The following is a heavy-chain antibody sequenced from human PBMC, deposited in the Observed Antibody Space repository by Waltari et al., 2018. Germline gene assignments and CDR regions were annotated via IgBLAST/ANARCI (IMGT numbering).Heavy chain of an antibody. Sequence: QVQLQQWGPGLLKPSETLSLTCGIFGGSFSAYYWSWIGPSPGKGLEWIGEINHSGDTNYNPSLKSRLTISADTSKNHFSLKLTSVTAADTGVYFCARLWATLRFLEWLTEVDRFDVWGPGTMVTVSS. J-gene: IGHJ3*01. CDR1: GGSFSAYY. D-gene: IGHD3-3*01. CDR2: INHSGDT. V-gene: IGHV4-34*01. CDR3: ARLWATLRFLEWLTEVDRFDV.